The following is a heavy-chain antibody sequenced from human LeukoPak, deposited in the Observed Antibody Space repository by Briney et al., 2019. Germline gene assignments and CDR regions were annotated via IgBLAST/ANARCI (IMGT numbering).Heavy chain of an antibody. D-gene: IGHD1-26*01. CDR3: ATGGGGSYSY. Sequence: ASVKVSCKVSGYTLTELSMHWVRQAPGKGLEWMGGFDPEDAETIYTQKLQGRVTMTEDTSTDTAYMELSSLRSEDTAVFYCATGGGGSYSYWGQGTLVTVSS. CDR2: FDPEDAET. CDR1: GYTLTELS. J-gene: IGHJ4*02. V-gene: IGHV1-24*01.